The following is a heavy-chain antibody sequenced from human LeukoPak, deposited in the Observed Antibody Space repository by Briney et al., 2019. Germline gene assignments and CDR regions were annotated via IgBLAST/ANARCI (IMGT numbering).Heavy chain of an antibody. J-gene: IGHJ5*02. CDR2: INAGNGNT. D-gene: IGHD2-15*01. V-gene: IGHV1-3*03. CDR3: AVVPARENWFDP. Sequence: ASVKVSCKASGYTFTSYAMHWVRQAPGQRLEWMGWINAGNGNTKYSQEFQGRVTITRDTSASTAYMELSSLRSEDMAVYYCAVVPARENWFDPWGQGTLVTVSS. CDR1: GYTFTSYA.